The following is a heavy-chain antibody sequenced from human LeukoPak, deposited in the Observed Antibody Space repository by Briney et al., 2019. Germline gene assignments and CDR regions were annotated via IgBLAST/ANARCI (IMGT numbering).Heavy chain of an antibody. D-gene: IGHD5-24*01. CDR2: IYDSGST. J-gene: IGHJ5*02. Sequence: PSETLSLTCTVSGGSIRSSYYYWGWIRQPPGKGLEWIGSIYDSGSTYYNPSLKSRVTISVDKSKNQFSLKLSSVTAADTAVYYCARDPRGLGRWLQLSWFDPWGQGTLVTVSS. CDR3: ARDPRGLGRWLQLSWFDP. V-gene: IGHV4-39*07. CDR1: GGSIRSSYYY.